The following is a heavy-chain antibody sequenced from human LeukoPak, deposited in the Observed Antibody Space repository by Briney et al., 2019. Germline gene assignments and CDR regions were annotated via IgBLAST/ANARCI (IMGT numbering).Heavy chain of an antibody. V-gene: IGHV4-4*02. CDR3: ARHHYFALAY. D-gene: IGHD2-21*01. CDR1: GDSVSYDNW. J-gene: IGHJ4*02. Sequence: PSGTLSLTCAVSGDSVSYDNWWSWVRQPLGKGLEWIGETHHSGSSNYNPSLKSRVTVSVDKSKNQVSLSLTSVTAADTAVYYCARHHYFALAYWGQGTLVTVSS. CDR2: THHSGSS.